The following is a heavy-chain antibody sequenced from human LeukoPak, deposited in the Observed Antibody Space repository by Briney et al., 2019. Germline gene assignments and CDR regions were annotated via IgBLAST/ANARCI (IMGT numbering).Heavy chain of an antibody. CDR1: GFTFTGYY. Sequence: ASVKVSCKPSGFTFTGYYMHWVRQAPGQGLEWMGWINCNTGGTNYAQKFQDRVTMTTDTSTSTAYMELRSLRSDDTAVYYCARDRGGGVPPDYWGQGTLVTVSS. CDR3: ARDRGGGVPPDY. CDR2: INCNTGGT. D-gene: IGHD3-10*01. V-gene: IGHV1-2*02. J-gene: IGHJ4*02.